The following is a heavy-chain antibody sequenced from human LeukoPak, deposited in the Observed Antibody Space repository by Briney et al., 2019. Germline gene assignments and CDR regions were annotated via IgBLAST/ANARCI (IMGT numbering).Heavy chain of an antibody. J-gene: IGHJ6*02. CDR1: GFTFSSYA. CDR3: AKGLGAAGGLYGAIDV. D-gene: IGHD6-13*01. CDR2: ICGRGSFT. V-gene: IGHV3-23*01. Sequence: GGSLRLSCTASGFTFSSYALSWVRQAPGKGLEWVSRICGRGSFTYYADPVKRLFTISRDNSKNTLYLQINSLRADDTAIYYCAKGLGAAGGLYGAIDVWGQGTTVTVSS.